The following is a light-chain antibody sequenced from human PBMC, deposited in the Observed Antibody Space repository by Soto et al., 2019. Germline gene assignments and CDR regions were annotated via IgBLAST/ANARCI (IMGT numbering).Light chain of an antibody. CDR2: DVS. CDR1: SSDVGAYNY. Sequence: QSALTQPRSVSGSPGQSVTISCTGTSSDVGAYNYVSWYQQHPGKAPKIMIYDVSERPSGVPDRFTGSKSGNTASLTISGLQAEDEADYYCCSYAGTYTLGVFGGGTKLTVL. J-gene: IGLJ3*02. V-gene: IGLV2-11*01. CDR3: CSYAGTYTLGV.